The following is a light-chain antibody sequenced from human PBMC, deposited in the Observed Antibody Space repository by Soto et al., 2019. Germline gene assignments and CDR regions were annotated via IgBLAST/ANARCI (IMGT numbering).Light chain of an antibody. CDR3: QTWGTGIQV. CDR1: SGHSSYA. J-gene: IGLJ1*01. V-gene: IGLV4-69*01. CDR2: LTSDGSH. Sequence: QLVLTQSLSASASLGASVKLTCTLSSGHSSYAIAWHQQQPEKGPRYLMKLTSDGSHYKGGGIPDRFSGSSSGAERYLTISSLQSEDEADYYCQTWGTGIQVFGTGTKLTVL.